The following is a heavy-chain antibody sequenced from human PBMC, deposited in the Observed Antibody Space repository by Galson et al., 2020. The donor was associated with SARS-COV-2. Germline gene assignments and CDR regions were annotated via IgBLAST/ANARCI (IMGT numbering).Heavy chain of an antibody. Sequence: ASVKVSCKASGYTFTSYDINWVRQATGQGLEWMGWMNPNSGNTGYAQKFQGRVTMTRNTSISTAYMELSSLRSEDTAVYYCARGPGDYDYYYYYYMDGWGKGTTVTVSS. CDR2: MNPNSGNT. J-gene: IGHJ6*03. D-gene: IGHD4-17*01. CDR3: ARGPGDYDYYYYYYMDG. CDR1: GYTFTSYD. V-gene: IGHV1-8*01.